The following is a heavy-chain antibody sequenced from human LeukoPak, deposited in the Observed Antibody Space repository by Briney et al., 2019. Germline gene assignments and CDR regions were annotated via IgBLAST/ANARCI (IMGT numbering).Heavy chain of an antibody. CDR1: GYTFNSYG. CDR3: ARDASYGPHAFEI. V-gene: IGHV1-18*01. J-gene: IGHJ3*02. D-gene: IGHD4-17*01. CDR2: ISGYSGAT. Sequence: ASVKVSCKASGYTFNSYGISWVRQAPGQGLEWMGWISGYSGATNYAQKVQGRVTVTADTSTSTAYMELRSLTSDDTAVYYCARDASYGPHAFEIWGQGTMVTVSS.